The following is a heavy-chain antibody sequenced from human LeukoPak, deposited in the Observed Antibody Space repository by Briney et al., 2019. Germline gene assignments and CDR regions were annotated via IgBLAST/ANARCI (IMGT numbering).Heavy chain of an antibody. CDR2: ISGGGT. D-gene: IGHD1-7*01. Sequence: GGSLRLSCAASGFTFSSYAMSWVRQAPGKGLEWVSAISGGGTQYADSVKGRFAISRDNSKNTLYLQMNSLRAEDTAVYYCARDVSITGTGGAFDIWGQGTMVTVSS. V-gene: IGHV3-23*01. J-gene: IGHJ3*02. CDR3: ARDVSITGTGGAFDI. CDR1: GFTFSSYA.